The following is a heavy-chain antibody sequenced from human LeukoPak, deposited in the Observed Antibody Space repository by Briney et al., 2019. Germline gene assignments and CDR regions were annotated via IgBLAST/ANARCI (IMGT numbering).Heavy chain of an antibody. V-gene: IGHV5-51*01. D-gene: IGHD3-22*01. CDR2: IYPGDSDT. CDR1: GYSFTNFW. Sequence: GESLKISCKASGYSFTNFWLGWVRQMPGKGLEWMGIIYPGDSDTRYSPSFQGQVTISADKSISTAYLQWSSLKASDTAMYYCARRGSGYDSSGYSYYFDYWGQGTLVTVSS. J-gene: IGHJ4*02. CDR3: ARRGSGYDSSGYSYYFDY.